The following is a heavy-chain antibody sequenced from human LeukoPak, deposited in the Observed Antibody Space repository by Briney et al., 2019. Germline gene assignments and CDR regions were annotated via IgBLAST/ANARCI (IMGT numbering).Heavy chain of an antibody. D-gene: IGHD3-10*01. CDR1: GYSFTSYW. CDR2: IDPSDSYT. Sequence: GESLKISCKGSGYSFTSYWISWVRRMPGKGLEWMGRIDPSDSYTNYSPSFQGHVTISADKSISTAYLQWSSLKASDTAMYYCASSTTPYGSGSYYWGQGTLVTVSS. J-gene: IGHJ4*02. V-gene: IGHV5-10-1*01. CDR3: ASSTTPYGSGSYY.